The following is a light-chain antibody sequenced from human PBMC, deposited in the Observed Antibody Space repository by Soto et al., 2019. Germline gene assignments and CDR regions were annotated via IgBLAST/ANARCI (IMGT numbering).Light chain of an antibody. CDR2: EVS. J-gene: IGLJ3*02. CDR3: NSYTSTSSWV. V-gene: IGLV2-14*01. Sequence: QSALTQPASVSGSPGQSITLSCTGTRSDVGGYNYVSWYQQHPGKAPKLMIYEVSNRPSGVSNRFSGSKSGNTASLTISGLQADDEADYYCNSYTSTSSWVFGGGTKLTVL. CDR1: RSDVGGYNY.